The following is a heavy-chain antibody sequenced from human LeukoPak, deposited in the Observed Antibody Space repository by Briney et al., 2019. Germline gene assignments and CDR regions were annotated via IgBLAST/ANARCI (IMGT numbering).Heavy chain of an antibody. D-gene: IGHD7-27*01. Sequence: GGSLRLSCAASGFTFSDYPMNRLPQTPGKGLVGVSYVSSRGVIYCADSVRGRFSISRDNAMNSVYMQMNSRRAEDTALYYWARHHNWGFDYWGRETLVTVS. J-gene: IGHJ4*02. V-gene: IGHV3-69-1*01. CDR1: GFTFSDYP. CDR3: ARHHNWGFDY. CDR2: VSSRGVI.